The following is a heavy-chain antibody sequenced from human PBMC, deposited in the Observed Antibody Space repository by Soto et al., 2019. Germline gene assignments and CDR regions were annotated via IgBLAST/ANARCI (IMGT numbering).Heavy chain of an antibody. D-gene: IGHD2-15*01. Sequence: SVKVSCKAPGFTFTSSAVQWVRQARGQRLEWIGWIVVGSGNTNYAQKFQERVTITRDMSTSTAYMELSSLRSEDTAVYYCAARPDYCSGGSCYSGYNYWGQGTLVTVSS. CDR1: GFTFTSSA. V-gene: IGHV1-58*01. CDR3: AARPDYCSGGSCYSGYNY. J-gene: IGHJ4*02. CDR2: IVVGSGNT.